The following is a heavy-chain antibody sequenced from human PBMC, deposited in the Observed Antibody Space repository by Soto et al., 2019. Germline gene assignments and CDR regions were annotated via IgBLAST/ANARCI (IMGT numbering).Heavy chain of an antibody. Sequence: VGSLGLSCAASGFTFTSFEMNWVRQAPGKRLEWISYISSSGSTIYYADSVKGRFTISRDNAKNSLYLQMNSLRAEDTAVYYFSREYYSDSNVDAWGQRTTVPVS. CDR1: GFTFTSFE. CDR3: SREYYSDSNVDA. CDR2: ISSSGSTI. J-gene: IGHJ6*02. D-gene: IGHD3-22*01. V-gene: IGHV3-48*03.